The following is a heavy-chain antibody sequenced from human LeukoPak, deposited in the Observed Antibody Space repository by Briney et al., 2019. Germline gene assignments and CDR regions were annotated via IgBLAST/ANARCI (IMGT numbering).Heavy chain of an antibody. J-gene: IGHJ4*02. Sequence: ASVKVSCKASGHTFTGYYMHWVRQAPGQGLEWMGWINPNSGGTNYAQRFQGWVTMTRDTSISTAYMELSRLRSDDTAVYYCARDSYCSGGSCYSGGFDYWGQGTLVTVSS. CDR2: INPNSGGT. V-gene: IGHV1-2*04. CDR1: GHTFTGYY. CDR3: ARDSYCSGGSCYSGGFDY. D-gene: IGHD2-15*01.